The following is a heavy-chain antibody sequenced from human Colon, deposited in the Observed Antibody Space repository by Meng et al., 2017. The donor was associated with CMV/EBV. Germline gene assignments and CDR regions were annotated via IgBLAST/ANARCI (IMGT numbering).Heavy chain of an antibody. CDR2: IIPLVGIA. D-gene: IGHD2-2*01. V-gene: IGHV1-69*04. Sequence: SCKASGGTLTSNTISWVRQAPGQGLEWMGRIIPLVGIADYAKKFQGRLTITADKSTSTVYMELSGLRSDDTAVYYCARDQYQFYFDSWGQGTLVTVSS. CDR1: GGTLTSNT. J-gene: IGHJ4*02. CDR3: ARDQYQFYFDS.